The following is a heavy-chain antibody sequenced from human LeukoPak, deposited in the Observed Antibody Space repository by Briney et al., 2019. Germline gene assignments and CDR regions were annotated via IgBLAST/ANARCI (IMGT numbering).Heavy chain of an antibody. CDR1: GFTFDDYG. J-gene: IGHJ4*02. V-gene: IGHV3-20*04. CDR3: ARTGWTAEMATNLDY. Sequence: GGSLRLSCAASGFTFDDYGMSWVRQAPGKGLEWVSGINWNGGSTGYADSVKGRFTISRDNAKNSLYLQMNSLRAEDTAVYYCARTGWTAEMATNLDYWGQGTLVTVSS. D-gene: IGHD5-24*01. CDR2: INWNGGST.